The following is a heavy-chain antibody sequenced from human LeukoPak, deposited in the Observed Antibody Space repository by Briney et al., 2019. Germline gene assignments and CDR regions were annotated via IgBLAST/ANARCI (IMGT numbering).Heavy chain of an antibody. CDR1: GYTFTSYG. D-gene: IGHD4-17*01. CDR2: ISASNGNT. V-gene: IGHV1-18*01. Sequence: AASVKVSCKASGYTFTSYGISWVRQAPGQGLEWMGWISASNGNTNYAQKLQGRVTMTTDTSTSTAYMELRSLRSDDTAVYYCARQGSVASHYGDPTYYYYGMDVWGQGTTVTVSS. J-gene: IGHJ6*02. CDR3: ARQGSVASHYGDPTYYYYGMDV.